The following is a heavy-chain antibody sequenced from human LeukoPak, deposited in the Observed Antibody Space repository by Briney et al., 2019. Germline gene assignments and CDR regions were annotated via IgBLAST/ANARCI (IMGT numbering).Heavy chain of an antibody. D-gene: IGHD3-22*01. J-gene: IGHJ4*02. CDR1: GFTFSSDA. CDR2: ISSNGGTT. CDR3: ARSSGYGYYFDY. V-gene: IGHV3-64*01. Sequence: GGSLRLSCAASGFTFSSDAMGWVCQAPGKGLEYVSAISSNGGTTHYGNSVKGRFTISRDNSKNTLYLQMGSLRAEDMAVYFCARSSGYGYYFDYWGQGTLVTVSS.